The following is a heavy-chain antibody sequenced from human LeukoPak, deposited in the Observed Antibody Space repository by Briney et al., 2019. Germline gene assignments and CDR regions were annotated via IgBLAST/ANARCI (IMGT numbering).Heavy chain of an antibody. CDR3: AREKDIVVVPAAHRAFDI. V-gene: IGHV1-69*13. J-gene: IGHJ3*02. Sequence: GASVKVSCKASGGTFSSYAISWVRQAPGQGLEWMGGIIPIFGTANYAQKFQGRVTITADESTSTAYMELSSLRSEDTAVYYCAREKDIVVVPAAHRAFDIWGQGTMVTVSS. CDR1: GGTFSSYA. D-gene: IGHD2-2*01. CDR2: IIPIFGTA.